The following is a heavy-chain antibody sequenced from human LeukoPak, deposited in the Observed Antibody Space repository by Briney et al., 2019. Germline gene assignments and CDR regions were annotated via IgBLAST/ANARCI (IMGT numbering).Heavy chain of an antibody. V-gene: IGHV1-18*01. J-gene: IGHJ6*03. CDR3: ARVTHVWGSYRYHTAYYYYYYMDV. CDR1: GYTFTSYG. CDR2: ISAYNGNT. D-gene: IGHD3-16*02. Sequence: ASVKVSFKASGYTFTSYGISWVRQAPGQGLEWMGWISAYNGNTNYAQKLQGRVTMTTDTSTSTAYMELRSLRSDDTAVYYCARVTHVWGSYRYHTAYYYYYYMDVWGKGTTVTVSS.